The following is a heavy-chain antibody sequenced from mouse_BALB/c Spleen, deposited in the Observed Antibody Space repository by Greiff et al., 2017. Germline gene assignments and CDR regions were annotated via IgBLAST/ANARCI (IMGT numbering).Heavy chain of an antibody. V-gene: IGHV5-12-2*01. J-gene: IGHJ4*01. CDR3: ARHYRYPMDY. CDR1: GFTFSSYT. Sequence: EVQGVESGGGLVQPGGSLKLSCAASGFTFSSYTMSWVRQTPEKRLEWVAYISNGGGSTYYPDTVKGRFTISRDNAKNTLYLQMSSLKSEDTAMYYCARHYRYPMDYWGQGTSVTVSS. CDR2: ISNGGGST. D-gene: IGHD2-14*01.